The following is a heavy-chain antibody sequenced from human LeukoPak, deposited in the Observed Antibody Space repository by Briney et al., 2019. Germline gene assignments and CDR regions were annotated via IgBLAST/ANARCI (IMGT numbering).Heavy chain of an antibody. D-gene: IGHD1-1*01. J-gene: IGHJ4*02. Sequence: SVKVSCKASGGTFSSYAISWVRQAPGQGLEWMGGIIPIFGTANYAQKFQGRVTITADKSTSTAYMELSSLRSEDTAVYYCASWAETGTTRGLDYWGQGTLVTVSS. V-gene: IGHV1-69*06. CDR2: IIPIFGTA. CDR3: ASWAETGTTRGLDY. CDR1: GGTFSSYA.